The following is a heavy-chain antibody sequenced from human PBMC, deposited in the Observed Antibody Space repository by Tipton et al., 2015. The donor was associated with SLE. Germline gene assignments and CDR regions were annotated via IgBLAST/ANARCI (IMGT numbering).Heavy chain of an antibody. V-gene: IGHV4-38-2*01. CDR1: GYSISSGYY. CDR2: IFHTGST. D-gene: IGHD6-13*01. J-gene: IGHJ4*02. Sequence: TLSLTCAVSGYSISSGYYWGWIRQPPGKGLEWIATIFHTGSTYYNPSLKSRVTISVDTSKYQFSLRVISVIAADTAVYYCARMFRAASGGFNYWCQRTLVTVSS. CDR3: ARMFRAASGGFNY.